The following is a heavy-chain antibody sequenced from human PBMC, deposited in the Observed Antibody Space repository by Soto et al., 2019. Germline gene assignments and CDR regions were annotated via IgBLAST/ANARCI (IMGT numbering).Heavy chain of an antibody. V-gene: IGHV4-59*12. CDR1: GGPISGYY. CDR3: ARGGRRSPGMDV. Sequence: SPTRPLTCTVSGGPISGYYWSWTRQPPGKGLEWIGYIYYSGRTHYNPSLKSRVTISVDTSKNQFSLKLSSVTAADTAVYYCARGGRRSPGMDVWGQGTTVT. J-gene: IGHJ6*02. CDR2: IYYSGRT.